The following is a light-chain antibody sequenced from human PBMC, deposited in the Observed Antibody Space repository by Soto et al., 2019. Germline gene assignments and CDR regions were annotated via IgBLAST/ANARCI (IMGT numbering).Light chain of an antibody. Sequence: DIQMTQSPSTLSASVRDRVTITCRASQSISSWLAWYQQKPGKAPKLLIYKASSLESGVPSRFSGSGSGTEFTLTISSLQPDDFATYYCQQYNSYPWTFDQGTKVEIK. V-gene: IGKV1-5*03. CDR2: KAS. CDR1: QSISSW. J-gene: IGKJ1*01. CDR3: QQYNSYPWT.